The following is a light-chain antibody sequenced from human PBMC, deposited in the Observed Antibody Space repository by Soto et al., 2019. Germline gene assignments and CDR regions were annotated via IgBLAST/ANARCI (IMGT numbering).Light chain of an antibody. CDR3: SSYTSSGTWV. Sequence: QSALTQPASVSGSPGQSITIYCTGTSSDVGGYSYVSWYQQHPGKAPKLMIYEVRNRPSGVSNRFSASKSGNTASLTISGLQAEDESDYYCSSYTSSGTWVFGGGTKLTVL. CDR1: SSDVGGYSY. CDR2: EVR. V-gene: IGLV2-14*01. J-gene: IGLJ3*02.